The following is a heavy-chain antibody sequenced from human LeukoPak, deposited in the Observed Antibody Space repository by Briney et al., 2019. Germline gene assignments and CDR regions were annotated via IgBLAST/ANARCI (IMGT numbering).Heavy chain of an antibody. V-gene: IGHV4-59*08. D-gene: IGHD1-26*01. CDR2: IYYSGST. CDR1: GGSISSYY. CDR3: ARRVVGAILDY. J-gene: IGHJ4*02. Sequence: SESLSLTCTVSGGSISSYYWSWIRQPPGKGLEWIGYIYYSGSTNYNPSLKSRVTISVDTSKNQFSLKLSSVTAADTAVYYCARRVVGAILDYWGRGTLVTVSS.